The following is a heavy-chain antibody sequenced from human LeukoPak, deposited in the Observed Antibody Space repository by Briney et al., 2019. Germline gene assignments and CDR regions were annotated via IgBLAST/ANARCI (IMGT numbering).Heavy chain of an antibody. V-gene: IGHV3-7*01. J-gene: IGHJ1*01. D-gene: IGHD2-15*01. Sequence: GGSLRLSCAASGFTFDKYWMNWVRQAPGKGLEWVANIKEDGSKKYYVDSVKGRFTISRDNAKNSLFLEMSSLRGEDTAVYFFARDEGSGRDSWGQGTLVAVSS. CDR1: GFTFDKYW. CDR3: ARDEGSGRDS. CDR2: IKEDGSKK.